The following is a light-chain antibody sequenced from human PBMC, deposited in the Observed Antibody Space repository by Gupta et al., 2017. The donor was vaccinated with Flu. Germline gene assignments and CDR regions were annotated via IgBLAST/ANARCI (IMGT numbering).Light chain of an antibody. CDR2: GVS. CDR1: GSVSGN. CDR3: QQYNNWPLT. Sequence: ENGLAQSPAPLSGSRGETATLSCGASGSVSGNLAWYQQKFGQTPRLLIYGVSTRVTGLPTRFSGSGSGTQFTLTITSLQSEDSAVYYWQQYNNWPLTFGGGTRVEI. J-gene: IGKJ4*01. V-gene: IGKV3-15*01.